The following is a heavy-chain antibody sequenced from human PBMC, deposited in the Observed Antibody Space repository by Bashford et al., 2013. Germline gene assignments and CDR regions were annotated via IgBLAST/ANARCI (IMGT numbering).Heavy chain of an antibody. D-gene: IGHD5-24*01. CDR3: AILGGYSTRGNWFDP. J-gene: IGHJ5*02. Sequence: VRQAPGKGLEWVSYISSSGSTIYYADSVKGRFTISRDNAKNSLYLQMNSLRAEDTAVYYCAILGGYSTRGNWFDPWGQGTLVTVSS. V-gene: IGHV3-48*03. CDR2: ISSSGSTI.